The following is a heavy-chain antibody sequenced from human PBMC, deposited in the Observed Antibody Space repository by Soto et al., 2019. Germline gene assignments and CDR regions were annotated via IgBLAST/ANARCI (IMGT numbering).Heavy chain of an antibody. D-gene: IGHD5-18*01. CDR1: GYTSTNYG. CDR3: ARDRETALNWFDP. J-gene: IGHJ5*02. Sequence: ASVKVSCKASGYTSTNYGMHWVRQAPGQRLEWMGWINADSGNTKYSQKFQGRITITTDTSTSTAYMELRSLRSDDTAVYYCARDRETALNWFDPWGQGTLVTVSS. V-gene: IGHV1-3*01. CDR2: INADSGNT.